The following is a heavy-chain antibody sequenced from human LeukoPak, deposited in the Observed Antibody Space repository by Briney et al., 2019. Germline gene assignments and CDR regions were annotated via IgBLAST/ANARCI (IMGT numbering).Heavy chain of an antibody. J-gene: IGHJ6*03. V-gene: IGHV3-23*01. CDR3: AKDSQYDFVWGSYHYTGYYYMDV. CDR1: GFTFTNYA. CDR2: VSAGGDNT. D-gene: IGHD3-16*02. Sequence: GGSLRLSCTASGFTFTNYAVNWDRQVPGKGLEWVSAVSAGGDNTYYADFVKGRFTISRDNSNNTLFLQMNSLRAEDTAIYYCAKDSQYDFVWGSYHYTGYYYMDVWGKGTTVTVSS.